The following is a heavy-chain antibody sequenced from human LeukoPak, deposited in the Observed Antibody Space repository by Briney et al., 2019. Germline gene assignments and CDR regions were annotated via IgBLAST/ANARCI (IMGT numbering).Heavy chain of an antibody. CDR1: GGSFSGYY. CDR3: ARGERGYSYGPRFDP. Sequence: KPSETLSLTCAVYGGSFSGYYWSWIRQPPGKGLEWIGEINHSGSTNYNPSLKSRVTISVDTSENQFSLKLSSVTAADTAVYYCARGERGYSYGPRFDPWGQGTLVTVSS. V-gene: IGHV4-34*01. CDR2: INHSGST. J-gene: IGHJ5*02. D-gene: IGHD5-18*01.